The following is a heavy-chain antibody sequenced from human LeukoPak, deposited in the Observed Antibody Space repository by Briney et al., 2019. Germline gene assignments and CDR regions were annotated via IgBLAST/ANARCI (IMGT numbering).Heavy chain of an antibody. Sequence: PSETLSLTCTVSGGSISSSSYYWGWIRQPPGKGLEWIGTIYYSGSTYYNPSLQRRVTISVDTSKHQFSLKLSFVTAADTAVYYCASQPYYDILTGYSHFDYWGQGTLVTVSS. CDR2: IYYSGST. CDR1: GGSISSSSYY. D-gene: IGHD3-9*01. V-gene: IGHV4-39*01. J-gene: IGHJ4*02. CDR3: ASQPYYDILTGYSHFDY.